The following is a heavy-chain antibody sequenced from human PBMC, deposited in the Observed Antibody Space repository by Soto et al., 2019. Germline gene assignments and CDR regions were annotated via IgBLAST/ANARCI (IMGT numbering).Heavy chain of an antibody. CDR1: GFTFSSYA. CDR2: ISYDGSNK. D-gene: IGHD4-4*01. CDR3: ARDGEYSNQYGMDV. J-gene: IGHJ6*02. Sequence: GGSLRLSCAASGFTFSSYAMHWVRQAPGKGLEWVAVISYDGSNKYYADSVKGRFTISRDNSKNTLYLQMNSLRAEDTAVYYCARDGEYSNQYGMDVWGQGTTVTVSS. V-gene: IGHV3-30-3*01.